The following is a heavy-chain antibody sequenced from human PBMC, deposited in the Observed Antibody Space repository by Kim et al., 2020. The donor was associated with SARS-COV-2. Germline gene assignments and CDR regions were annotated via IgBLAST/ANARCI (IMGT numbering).Heavy chain of an antibody. CDR3: ARGVRYCSGGSCFTGGYYYYYYGMDV. D-gene: IGHD2-15*01. CDR1: GGSFSGYY. J-gene: IGHJ6*02. CDR2: INHSGST. Sequence: SETLSLTCAVYGGSFSGYYWSWIRQPPGKGLEWIGEINHSGSTNYNPSLKSRVTISVDTSKNQFSLKLSSVTAADTAVYYCARGVRYCSGGSCFTGGYYYYYYGMDVWGQGTTVTVSS. V-gene: IGHV4-34*01.